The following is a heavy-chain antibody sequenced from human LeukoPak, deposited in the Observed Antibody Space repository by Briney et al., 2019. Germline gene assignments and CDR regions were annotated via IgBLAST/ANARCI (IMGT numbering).Heavy chain of an antibody. CDR1: GFAFSNYN. J-gene: IGHJ4*02. CDR3: AKDMRYMGSSSPFDY. D-gene: IGHD6-6*01. V-gene: IGHV3-43*01. CDR2: ISHSVTYM. Sequence: PGESLTLSCAASGFAFSNYNMHWVRQTPRKGLEGVSSISHSVTYMYYADSVKGRFTISRDNSKNSLYLQMNSLTTEDTAFYYCAKDMRYMGSSSPFDYWGQGTLVTVSS.